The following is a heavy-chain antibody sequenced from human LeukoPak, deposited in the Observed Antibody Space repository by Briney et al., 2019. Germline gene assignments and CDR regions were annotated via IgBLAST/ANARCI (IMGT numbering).Heavy chain of an antibody. V-gene: IGHV4-34*01. CDR3: ARRVRTMVRGVNRKMWYFGY. J-gene: IGHJ4*02. CDR2: INHSGST. Sequence: PSETLSLTCAVYGGSFSGYYWSWIRQPPGKGLEWIGEINHSGSTNYNPSLKSRVTISVDTSKNQFSLKLSSVTAADTAVYYCARRVRTMVRGVNRKMWYFGYWGQGTLVTVSS. CDR1: GGSFSGYY. D-gene: IGHD3-10*01.